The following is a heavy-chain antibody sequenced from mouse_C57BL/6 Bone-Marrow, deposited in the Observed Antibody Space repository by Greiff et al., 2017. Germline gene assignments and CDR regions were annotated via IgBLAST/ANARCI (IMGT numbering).Heavy chain of an antibody. Sequence: VQLKQSGPELVKPGASVKISCKASGYSFTGYYMNWVKQSPEKSLEWIGEINPSTGGTTYNQKFKAKATLTVDKSSSTAYMQLKSLTSEDSAVYYCASPLPWFAYWGQGTLVTVSA. CDR3: ASPLPWFAY. V-gene: IGHV1-42*01. CDR1: GYSFTGYY. D-gene: IGHD2-10*01. J-gene: IGHJ3*01. CDR2: INPSTGGT.